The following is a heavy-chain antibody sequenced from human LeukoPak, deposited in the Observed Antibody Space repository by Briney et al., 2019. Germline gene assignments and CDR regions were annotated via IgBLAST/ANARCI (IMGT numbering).Heavy chain of an antibody. D-gene: IGHD6-19*01. J-gene: IGHJ4*02. CDR1: GGSFSGYY. V-gene: IGHV4-34*01. CDR3: ARGARGWYLRY. Sequence: SETLSLTCAVYGGSFSGYYWSWIRQPPGKGLEWIGEINHSGSTNYNPSLKSRVTISADTSKNQFSLKLSSVTAADTAVYYCARGARGWYLRYWGQGTLVTVSS. CDR2: INHSGST.